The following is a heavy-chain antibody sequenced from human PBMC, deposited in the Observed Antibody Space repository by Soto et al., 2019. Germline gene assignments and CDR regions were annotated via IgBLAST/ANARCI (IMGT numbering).Heavy chain of an antibody. D-gene: IGHD2-15*01. CDR1: GFTFSNFG. CDR2: ISYDGRSE. J-gene: IGHJ6*02. V-gene: IGHV3-30*18. Sequence: LRLSCVASGFTFSNFGMHWVRQAPGKGLEWVAGISYDGRSESYVDSVRGRFTLSRDNSKNTLSLQMISLRPEDTGVYYCAKDLDVVMVLSATRGLDVWGQGTTVTVSS. CDR3: AKDLDVVMVLSATRGLDV.